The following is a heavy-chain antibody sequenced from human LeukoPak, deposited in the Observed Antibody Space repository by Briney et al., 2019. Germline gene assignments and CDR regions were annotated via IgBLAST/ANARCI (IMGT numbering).Heavy chain of an antibody. CDR2: ISSSSSYI. J-gene: IGHJ4*02. D-gene: IGHD1-26*01. Sequence: GGSLRLSCAASGFTFSSYSMNWVRQAPGKGLEWVSSISSSSSYIYYADSVKGRFTISRDNAKNSLYLQMNSLRAEDTAVYYCARDLINHVGATSSGYWGQGTLVTVSS. CDR3: ARDLINHVGATSSGY. V-gene: IGHV3-21*01. CDR1: GFTFSSYS.